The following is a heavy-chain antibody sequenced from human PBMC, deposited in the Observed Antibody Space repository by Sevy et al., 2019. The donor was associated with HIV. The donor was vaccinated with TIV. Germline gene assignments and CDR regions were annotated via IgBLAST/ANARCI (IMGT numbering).Heavy chain of an antibody. CDR3: ARSGIAADGID. CDR1: GYTFTRYD. D-gene: IGHD6-13*01. J-gene: IGHJ4*02. Sequence: ASVKVSCKASGYTFTRYDINWVRQATGQGLEWMGWMNPNSGNTGYAQKFQGRVTMTRNTSIGTAYMELSSLRSEDTAVYYCARSGIAADGIDWGQGTLVTVSS. CDR2: MNPNSGNT. V-gene: IGHV1-8*01.